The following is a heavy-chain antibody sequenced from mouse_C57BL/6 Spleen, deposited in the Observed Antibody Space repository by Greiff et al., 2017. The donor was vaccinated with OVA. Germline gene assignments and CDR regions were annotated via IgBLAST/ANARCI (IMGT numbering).Heavy chain of an antibody. J-gene: IGHJ4*01. CDR3: ARDTYRKAMDY. CDR1: GFTFSDFY. CDR2: SRNKANDYTT. V-gene: IGHV7-1*01. Sequence: DVMLVESGGGLVQSGRSLRLSCATSGFTFSDFYMEWVRQAPGKGLEWIAASRNKANDYTTEYSASVKGRFIVSRDTSQSILYLQMNALRAEDTAIYYCARDTYRKAMDYWGQGTSVTVSS. D-gene: IGHD5-1*01.